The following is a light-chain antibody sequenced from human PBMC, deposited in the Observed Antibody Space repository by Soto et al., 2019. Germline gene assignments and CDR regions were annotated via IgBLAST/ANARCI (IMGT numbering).Light chain of an antibody. CDR3: QQRSNWPYLT. Sequence: TQSPATLSVSPGERATVSCRASQSLSSNLAWYQQKPGQAPRLLIYDASNRAYGVPARFRGSGSGTNFTLTIASLEPEDFAVYYCQQRSNWPYLTFGGGTRV. CDR1: QSLSSN. V-gene: IGKV3-11*01. CDR2: DAS. J-gene: IGKJ4*01.